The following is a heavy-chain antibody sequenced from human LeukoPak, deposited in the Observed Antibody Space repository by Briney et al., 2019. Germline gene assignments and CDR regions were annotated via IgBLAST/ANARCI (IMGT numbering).Heavy chain of an antibody. V-gene: IGHV5-51*01. CDR2: IYPGDSDT. J-gene: IGHJ4*02. CDR3: ARLRGYCCSESHNFDF. Sequence: GESLKISCKGPGYSFTSHWIGWVRQMPGKGLEWMGIIYPGDSDTRCSPSFQGQVTISADKSISTAYLQRSSLKASDTAMYYCARLRGYCCSESHNFDFWGQGTLVTVSS. CDR1: GYSFTSHW. D-gene: IGHD3-10*01.